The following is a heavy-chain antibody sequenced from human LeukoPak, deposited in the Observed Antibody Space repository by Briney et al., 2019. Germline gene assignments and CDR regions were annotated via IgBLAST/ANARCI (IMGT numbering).Heavy chain of an antibody. CDR1: GGTFSSYA. V-gene: IGHV1-69*05. CDR2: IIPIFGTA. Sequence: ASVKVSCKASGGTFSSYAISWVRQAPGQGLEWMGGIIPIFGTANYAQKFQGRVTITTDESTSTAYMELSSLRSEDMAVYYCARADLKDDSSGYYNYWGQGTLVTVSS. D-gene: IGHD3-22*01. J-gene: IGHJ4*02. CDR3: ARADLKDDSSGYYNY.